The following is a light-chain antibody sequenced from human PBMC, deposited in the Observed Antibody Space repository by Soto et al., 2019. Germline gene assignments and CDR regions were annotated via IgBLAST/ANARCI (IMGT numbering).Light chain of an antibody. V-gene: IGKV1-9*01. CDR1: QGISRY. J-gene: IGKJ4*01. CDR2: AAS. Sequence: IQLTQSPSSLSASVGDSVTITCWASQGISRYLAWYQQKPGRAPQLLISAASTLQSGVPSRFSGSGSGTHFTLVISSLQPEDFATYYCQQLNTYPVTFGGGTKVDIK. CDR3: QQLNTYPVT.